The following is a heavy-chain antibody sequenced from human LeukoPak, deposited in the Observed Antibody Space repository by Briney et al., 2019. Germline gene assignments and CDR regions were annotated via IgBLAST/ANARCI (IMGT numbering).Heavy chain of an antibody. CDR2: IIAYNGNT. D-gene: IGHD5-12*01. Sequence: ASVKVSCKASGYTFTSYGISWVRQAPGQGLEWMGWIIAYNGNTNYAQKLQGRVTMTTDTSTSTAYMELRRLRSVDTAVYYCARVRCIVATGYFDYWGEGTLVTVSS. CDR1: GYTFTSYG. J-gene: IGHJ4*02. CDR3: ARVRCIVATGYFDY. V-gene: IGHV1-18*01.